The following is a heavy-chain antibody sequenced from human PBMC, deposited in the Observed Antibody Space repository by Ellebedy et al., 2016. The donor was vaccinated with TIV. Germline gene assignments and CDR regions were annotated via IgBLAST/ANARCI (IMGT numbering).Heavy chain of an antibody. CDR1: GLMFRSSW. V-gene: IGHV3-52*01. CDR3: VRGRSRGVITLYYFDY. CDR2: IKCDGSEK. D-gene: IGHD3-10*01. Sequence: GGSLRLXXAGSGLMFRSSWMQWVCQAPEKGLEWVADIKCDGSEKYYVDSVEGRLTISRDSAKNSLYLEVNSLRAEDMTVYYCVRGRSRGVITLYYFDYWGQGTLVAVSS. J-gene: IGHJ4*02.